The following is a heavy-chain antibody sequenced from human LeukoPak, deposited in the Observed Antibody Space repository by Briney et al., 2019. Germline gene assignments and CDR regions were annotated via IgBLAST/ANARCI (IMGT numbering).Heavy chain of an antibody. CDR1: GFTFSSYS. V-gene: IGHV3-21*01. CDR3: ARGSGSFDY. CDR2: ISSSSSYI. D-gene: IGHD1-26*01. Sequence: PGGSLRLSCAASGFTFSSYSMNWVRQAPGKGLGWVSSISSSSSYIYYADSVKGRFTISRDNAKNSLYLQMNSLRAEDTAVYHCARGSGSFDYWGQGTLVTVPS. J-gene: IGHJ4*02.